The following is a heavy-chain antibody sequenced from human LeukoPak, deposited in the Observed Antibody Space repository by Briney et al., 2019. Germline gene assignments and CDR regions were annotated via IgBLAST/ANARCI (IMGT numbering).Heavy chain of an antibody. J-gene: IGHJ4*02. CDR3: AKDLNIVVVPAALFDY. CDR2: IKQDGTEK. CDR1: GFTFSTYW. V-gene: IGHV3-7*03. Sequence: PGGSLRLSCAASGFTFSTYWMSWVRQAPGKGLEWVANIKQDGTEKYYVDSVKGRFTISRDNAKKSLYLQMNSLRAEDTAVYYCAKDLNIVVVPAALFDYWGQGTLVTVSS. D-gene: IGHD2-2*01.